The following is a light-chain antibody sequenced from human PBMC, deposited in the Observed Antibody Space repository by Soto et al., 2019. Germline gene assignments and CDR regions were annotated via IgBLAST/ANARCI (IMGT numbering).Light chain of an antibody. CDR2: EVS. J-gene: IGLJ2*01. V-gene: IGLV2-14*01. CDR1: SNDVGGYKY. CDR3: SSYASSSTL. Sequence: QSALTQPASVSGSPGQSITISCTGTSNDVGGYKYVSWYQQHPGKAPKLMIYEVSNRPSGVSNRFSGSKSGNTASLTISGLQAEDEADYYCSSYASSSTLFGGGTKLTVL.